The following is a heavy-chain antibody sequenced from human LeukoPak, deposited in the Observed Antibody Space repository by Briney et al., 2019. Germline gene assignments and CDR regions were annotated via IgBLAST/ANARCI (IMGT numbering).Heavy chain of an antibody. Sequence: GASVKVSCKASGYTFTSYDINWVRQATGQGLEWMGWMSPNSGNTGYAQKFQGRVTMTRNTSISTAYMELSSLRSEDTAVDYCAREFGGLSVLRFLEWYEARERTDYYYYYMDVWGKGTTVTVSS. CDR1: GYTFTSYD. CDR3: AREFGGLSVLRFLEWYEARERTDYYYYYMDV. D-gene: IGHD3-3*01. V-gene: IGHV1-8*01. J-gene: IGHJ6*03. CDR2: MSPNSGNT.